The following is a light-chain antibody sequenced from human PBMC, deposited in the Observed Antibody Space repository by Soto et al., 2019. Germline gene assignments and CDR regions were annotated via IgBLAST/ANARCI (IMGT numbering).Light chain of an antibody. V-gene: IGKV3-15*01. CDR1: QNVFNN. J-gene: IGKJ4*01. CDR3: QQYNNWLT. CDR2: AAS. Sequence: EIVVTQSPVTLSVSPGERATLSCRASQNVFNNLAWYQQKPGQAPRLLIYAASTRATGIPPRFSGSGSGTGFTLIINSVLSEDFGIYYCQQYNNWLTFGGGTKVEIK.